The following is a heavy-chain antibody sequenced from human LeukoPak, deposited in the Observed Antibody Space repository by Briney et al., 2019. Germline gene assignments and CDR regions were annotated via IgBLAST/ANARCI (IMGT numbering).Heavy chain of an antibody. CDR1: GGSINSYY. CDR3: ARTSRHFYGSGSNLTPWPADMDV. D-gene: IGHD3-10*01. V-gene: IGHV4-59*01. CDR2: IYYSGST. J-gene: IGHJ6*02. Sequence: SETLSLTCTVSGGSINSYYWTCIRQPPGKGLEWIGYIYYSGSTHYNPSLNSRVTISMDTSKNHFSLKLSSVTAADTAIYYCARTSRHFYGSGSNLTPWPADMDVWGQGTKVTVSS.